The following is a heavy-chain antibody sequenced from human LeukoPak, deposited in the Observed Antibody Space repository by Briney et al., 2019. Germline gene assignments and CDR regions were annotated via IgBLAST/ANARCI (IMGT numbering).Heavy chain of an antibody. CDR2: ISYDGSNK. Sequence: GRPLRLSCAASGFTFSSYGMHWVRQAPGKGLEWVAVISYDGSNKYYADSVKGRFTISRDNSKNTLYLQMNSLRAEDTAVYYCAKEAHFWSGYYPYGMDVWGQGTTVTVSS. CDR3: AKEAHFWSGYYPYGMDV. J-gene: IGHJ6*02. D-gene: IGHD3-3*02. CDR1: GFTFSSYG. V-gene: IGHV3-30*18.